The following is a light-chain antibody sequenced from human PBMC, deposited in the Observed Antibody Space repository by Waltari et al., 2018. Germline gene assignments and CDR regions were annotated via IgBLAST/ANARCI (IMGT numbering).Light chain of an antibody. J-gene: IGKJ1*01. CDR2: GAY. CDR1: QSVRTY. CDR3: QNHERLPAT. V-gene: IGKV3-20*01. Sequence: ELVSTQSPGTLSLSPGERATLSCRASQSVRTYLAWYQQKPGQAPRLLIYGAYYRSTGIQDRCSGSGYGTDCSLAISRLEPEDAAVYYCQNHERLPATFGQGTKVEIK.